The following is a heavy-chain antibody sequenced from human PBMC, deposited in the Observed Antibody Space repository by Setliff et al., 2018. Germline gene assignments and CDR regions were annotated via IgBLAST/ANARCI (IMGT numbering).Heavy chain of an antibody. Sequence: SETLSLTCAVYGGSFSSYYWSWIRQPPGKGLEWIGEINHSGSTNYNPSLKSRVTISVDTSKNQFSMKLSTVTAADTAVYYCARRHCSGGSCYSLNYFDYWGQGTLVTVSS. J-gene: IGHJ4*02. V-gene: IGHV4-34*01. CDR2: INHSGST. D-gene: IGHD2-15*01. CDR3: ARRHCSGGSCYSLNYFDY. CDR1: GGSFSSYY.